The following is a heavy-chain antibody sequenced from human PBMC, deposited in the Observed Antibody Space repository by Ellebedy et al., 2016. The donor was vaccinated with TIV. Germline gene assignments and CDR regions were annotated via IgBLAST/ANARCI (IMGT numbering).Heavy chain of an antibody. CDR3: ARGCSSTSCSGDYYYGMTV. V-gene: IGHV1-2*02. J-gene: IGHJ6*02. CDR2: TNPNSGGT. CDR1: GYTFTGYY. Sequence: ASVKVSCKASGYTFTGYYMHWVRQAPGQGLEWMGWTNPNSGGTNYAQKFQGRVTMTRDTSITTAYMELSRLRSDDTAMYYCARGCSSTSCSGDYYYGMTVWGQGTTVTVSS. D-gene: IGHD2-2*01.